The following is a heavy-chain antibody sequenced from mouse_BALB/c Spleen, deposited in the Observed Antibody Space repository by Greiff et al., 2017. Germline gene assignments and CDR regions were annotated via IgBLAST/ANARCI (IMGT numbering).Heavy chain of an antibody. Sequence: QVQLQQSGAELVRPGVSVKISCKGSGYTFTDYAMHWVKQSHAKSLEWIGVISTYYGDASYNQKFKGKATMTVDKSSSTAYMELARLTSEDSAIYYCASTGSWDYAMDYWGQGTSVTVSS. D-gene: IGHD4-1*01. CDR1: GYTFTDYA. V-gene: IGHV1S137*01. J-gene: IGHJ4*01. CDR3: ASTGSWDYAMDY. CDR2: ISTYYGDA.